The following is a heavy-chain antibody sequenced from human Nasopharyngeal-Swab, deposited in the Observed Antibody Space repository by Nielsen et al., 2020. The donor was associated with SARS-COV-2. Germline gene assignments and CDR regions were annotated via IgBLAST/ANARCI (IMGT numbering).Heavy chain of an antibody. CDR2: INHSGST. J-gene: IGHJ4*02. D-gene: IGHD4-17*01. CDR3: ARTRGVLRLRCFDY. V-gene: IGHV4-34*01. Sequence: WIRQPPGKGLEWIGEINHSGSTNYNPSLKSRVTISVDTSKNQFSLKLSTVTAADTAVYYCARTRGVLRLRCFDYWGQGTLGTVSS.